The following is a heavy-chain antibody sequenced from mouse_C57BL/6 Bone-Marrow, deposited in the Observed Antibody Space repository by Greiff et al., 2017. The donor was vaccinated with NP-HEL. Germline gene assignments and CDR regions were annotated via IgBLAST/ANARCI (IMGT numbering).Heavy chain of an antibody. CDR2: IYPRDGST. V-gene: IGHV1-85*01. J-gene: IGHJ3*01. D-gene: IGHD1-1*01. CDR1: GYTFTSYD. CDR3: ARGKITTVVDWFAY. Sequence: QVQLQQSGPELVKPGASVKLSCKASGYTFTSYDINWVKQRPGQGLEWIGWIYPRDGSTKYNEKFKGKATLTVETSSSTAYLGLHSLTSEDSAVYFCARGKITTVVDWFAYWGQGTLVTVSA.